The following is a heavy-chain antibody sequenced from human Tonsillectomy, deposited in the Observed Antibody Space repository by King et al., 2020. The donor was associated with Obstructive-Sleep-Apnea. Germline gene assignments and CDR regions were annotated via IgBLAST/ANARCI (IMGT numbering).Heavy chain of an antibody. CDR1: GFTFSTYW. Sequence: EVQLVESGGGLVQPGGSLRLSCVGSGFTFSTYWMNWVRQAPGKGLECVAKIKKDGSEKYYVDSLKGRFTISRDNAKNSLCLQMNSLRADDTAVYYCARIRRGPAATNYYYYGMDVWGRGTTVTVSS. J-gene: IGHJ6*02. CDR3: ARIRRGPAATNYYYYGMDV. CDR2: IKKDGSEK. D-gene: IGHD2-2*01. V-gene: IGHV3-7*03.